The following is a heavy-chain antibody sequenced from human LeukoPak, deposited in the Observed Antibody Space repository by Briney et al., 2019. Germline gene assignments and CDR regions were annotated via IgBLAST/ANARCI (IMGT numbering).Heavy chain of an antibody. CDR1: GFTFSSYA. Sequence: GGSLRLSCAASGFTFSSYAMHWVRQAPGKGLEWVAVISYDGSNKYYADSVKGRFTISRDNAKNSLYLQMNSLRAEDTAVYYCARDVSQLYWGQGTLVTVSS. CDR3: ARDVSQLY. CDR2: ISYDGSNK. D-gene: IGHD5-24*01. V-gene: IGHV3-30*04. J-gene: IGHJ4*02.